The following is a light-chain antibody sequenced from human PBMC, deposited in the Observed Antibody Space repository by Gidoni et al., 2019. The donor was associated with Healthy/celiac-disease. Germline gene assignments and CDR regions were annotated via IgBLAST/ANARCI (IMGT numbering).Light chain of an antibody. CDR2: GAS. Sequence: ELVLTQSPGTLSLSPGERATLSCRASQSVSSSYLAWYQQKPGQAPRLLIDGASSRATGIPDRFSGSGSGTDFTLTISRLEPEDFAVYYCQQYGSSPWTFGQXTKVEIK. CDR3: QQYGSSPWT. CDR1: QSVSSSY. J-gene: IGKJ1*01. V-gene: IGKV3-20*01.